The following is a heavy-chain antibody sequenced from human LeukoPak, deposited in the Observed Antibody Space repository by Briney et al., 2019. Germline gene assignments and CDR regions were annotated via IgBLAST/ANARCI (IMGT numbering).Heavy chain of an antibody. V-gene: IGHV1-2*02. D-gene: IGHD5-24*01. CDR1: GYTFTSYA. CDR3: ARDRYGDGFAHFDY. CDR2: ITPSGGT. J-gene: IGHJ4*02. Sequence: ASVTVSCKASGYTFTSYAMHWVRQAPGQGLEWMGWITPSGGTNYPQKFQGRVAITRDTSISTAYMDLSRLTSDDTAVYYCARDRYGDGFAHFDYWGQGALVTVSS.